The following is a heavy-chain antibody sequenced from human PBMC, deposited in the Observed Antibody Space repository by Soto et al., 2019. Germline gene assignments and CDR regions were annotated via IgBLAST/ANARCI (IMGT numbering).Heavy chain of an antibody. CDR1: GVSLNSGDYF. D-gene: IGHD3-22*01. CDR2: ISYSGRT. V-gene: IGHV4-31*03. CDR3: ARWTYLYDSSNIRYGGFDT. J-gene: IGHJ3*02. Sequence: QVQLQESGPGLVKPSQTLSLTCTVSGVSLNSGDYFWSWVRQLPGKGLEWIGYISYSGRTIYSPIMNSRTSISADTSQNHFSLTMTSVIAADTAVYFCARWTYLYDSSNIRYGGFDTWGQGTKVTVSS.